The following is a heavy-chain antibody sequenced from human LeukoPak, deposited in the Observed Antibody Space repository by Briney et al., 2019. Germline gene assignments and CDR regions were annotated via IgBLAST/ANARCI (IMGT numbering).Heavy chain of an antibody. Sequence: GGSLRLSCAASGFTFSSYEMNWVRQAPGKGLEWVSYISSSGSTIYYADSKKGRFTISRDNAKNSLYLQMNSLRAEDTAVYYCARGDYDYVWGSYRYYDYWGQGTLVTVSS. CDR3: ARGDYDYVWGSYRYYDY. CDR2: ISSSGSTI. V-gene: IGHV3-48*03. CDR1: GFTFSSYE. J-gene: IGHJ4*02. D-gene: IGHD3-16*02.